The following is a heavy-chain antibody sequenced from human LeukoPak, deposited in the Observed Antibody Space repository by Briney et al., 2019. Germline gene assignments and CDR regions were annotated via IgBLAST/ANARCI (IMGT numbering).Heavy chain of an antibody. CDR3: ARDPLWFGEFALDS. V-gene: IGHV4-59*01. CDR1: GGSISSYY. D-gene: IGHD3-10*01. J-gene: IGHJ4*02. CDR2: IYYSGST. Sequence: PSETLSLTCTVSGGSISSYYWSWIRQPPGKGLEWIGYIYYSGSTNYNPSLKSRVTISVDTSKNQFSLKLSSVTAADTAAYYCARDPLWFGEFALDSWGQGTLVTVSS.